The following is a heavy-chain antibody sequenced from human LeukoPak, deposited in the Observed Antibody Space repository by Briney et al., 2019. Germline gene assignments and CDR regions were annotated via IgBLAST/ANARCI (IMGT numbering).Heavy chain of an antibody. V-gene: IGHV3-53*01. CDR1: GFTVSSNY. CDR3: ARVVFDGDRDY. J-gene: IGHJ4*02. Sequence: GGSLRLSCAASGFTVSSNYMSWVRQAPGKGLEWVSVIYSGGSTYYADSVKGRFTISRDNSKNTLYLQMNSLRAEDTAVYYCARVVFDGDRDYWGQGTRVTVTA. CDR2: IYSGGST. D-gene: IGHD4-17*01.